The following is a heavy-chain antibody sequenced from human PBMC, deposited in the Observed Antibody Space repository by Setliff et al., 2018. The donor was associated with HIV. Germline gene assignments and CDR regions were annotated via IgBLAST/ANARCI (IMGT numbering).Heavy chain of an antibody. D-gene: IGHD2-2*01. J-gene: IGHJ4*02. CDR2: IYYTGDT. CDR3: ARMSISASVYFDY. CDR1: GGSISSDDHY. V-gene: IGHV4-30-4*01. Sequence: SETLSLTCTVSGGSISSDDHYWSWIRQPPGKGLEWIGYIYYTGDTYYSPSFESRVVISLDTSNNQFSLRVRSVTAADTALYFCARMSISASVYFDYWGQGTLVTV.